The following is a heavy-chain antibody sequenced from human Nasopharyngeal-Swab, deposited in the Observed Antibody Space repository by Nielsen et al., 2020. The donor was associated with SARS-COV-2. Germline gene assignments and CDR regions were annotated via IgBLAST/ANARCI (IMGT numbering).Heavy chain of an antibody. CDR1: GFIFSDYS. CDR2: ISSSSSTI. V-gene: IGHV3-48*01. J-gene: IGHJ4*02. D-gene: IGHD3-22*01. CDR3: AKSSHERYYYDSSGYGHFDY. Sequence: GESLKISCAASGFIFSDYSMNWVRQAPGKGLEWVSHISSSSSTIYYADSVKGRFTISRDNSKNTLYLQMNSLRAEDTAVYYCAKSSHERYYYDSSGYGHFDYWGQGTLVTVSS.